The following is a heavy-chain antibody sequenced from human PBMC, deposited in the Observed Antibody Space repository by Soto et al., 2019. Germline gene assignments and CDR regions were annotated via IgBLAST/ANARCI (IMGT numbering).Heavy chain of an antibody. CDR2: IYYSGST. CDR3: ARRALLGLFDY. J-gene: IGHJ4*02. Sequence: SETLSLTCTVSGGSISSYYWSWIRQPPGKGLEWIGYIYYSGSTNYNPSLKSRVTISVDTSKNQFSLKLSSVTAADTAVYYCARRALLGLFDYWGQRTLVTVSS. V-gene: IGHV4-59*08. CDR1: GGSISSYY. D-gene: IGHD7-27*01.